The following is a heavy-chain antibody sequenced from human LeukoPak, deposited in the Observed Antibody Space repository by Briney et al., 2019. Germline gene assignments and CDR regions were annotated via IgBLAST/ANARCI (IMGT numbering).Heavy chain of an antibody. CDR1: GLTFTNHG. Sequence: GGSLRLSCVTSGLTFTNHGFHWLRQAADKGLEWVAFVRNDGFDTYHSNSVKGRFSISRDGSKNTVYLQMNSLRAEDTALYYCARGVEQWLVRFDYWGQGTLVTVSS. D-gene: IGHD6-19*01. CDR2: VRNDGFDT. V-gene: IGHV3-30*02. CDR3: ARGVEQWLVRFDY. J-gene: IGHJ4*02.